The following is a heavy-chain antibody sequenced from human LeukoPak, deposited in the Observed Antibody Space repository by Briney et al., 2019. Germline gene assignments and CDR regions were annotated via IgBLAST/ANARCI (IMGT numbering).Heavy chain of an antibody. V-gene: IGHV4-61*02. Sequence: SETLSLTCTVSGGSISSGSYYWSWIRQPAGKGLEWIARVYTSGSTNYNPSLKSRVTISVDKSKNQFSLKLSSVTAADTAVYFCARGKGDYAIYDYWGQGTLVTVSS. CDR1: GGSISSGSYY. CDR3: ARGKGDYAIYDY. CDR2: VYTSGST. J-gene: IGHJ4*02. D-gene: IGHD4-17*01.